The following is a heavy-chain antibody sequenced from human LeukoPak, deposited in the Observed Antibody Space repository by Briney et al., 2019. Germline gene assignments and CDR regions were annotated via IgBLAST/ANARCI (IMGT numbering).Heavy chain of an antibody. CDR3: AKSLDYGGNRARLDF. J-gene: IGHJ4*02. V-gene: IGHV3-23*01. CDR2: VSGSGSTT. D-gene: IGHD4-23*01. CDR1: GFTFSTYG. Sequence: GGSLRFSCAASGFTFSTYGMNWVRQAPGKGLEWVSAVSGSGSTTYYARSVKGRFTVSRDNSKNTLYLQMNSLRVDDTAVYYCAKSLDYGGNRARLDFWGQGTLVTVSS.